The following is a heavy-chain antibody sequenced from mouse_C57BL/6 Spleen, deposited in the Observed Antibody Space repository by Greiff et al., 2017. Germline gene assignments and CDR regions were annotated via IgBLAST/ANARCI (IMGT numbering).Heavy chain of an antibody. CDR2: IDPEDGDT. Sequence: VHVKQSGAELVRPGASVKLSCTASGFNIKDYYMHWVKQRPEQGLEWIGRIDPEDGDTEYAPKFQGKATMTADTSSNTAYLQLSSLTSEDTAVYYCTTNYYGSSLRFAYWGQGTLVTVSA. J-gene: IGHJ3*01. CDR1: GFNIKDYY. V-gene: IGHV14-1*01. D-gene: IGHD1-1*01. CDR3: TTNYYGSSLRFAY.